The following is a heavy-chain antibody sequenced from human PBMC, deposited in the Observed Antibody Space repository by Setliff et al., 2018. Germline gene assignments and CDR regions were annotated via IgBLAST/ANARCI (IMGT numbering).Heavy chain of an antibody. V-gene: IGHV4-38-2*02. J-gene: IGHJ4*02. CDR1: GYSISSGYY. D-gene: IGHD3-22*01. CDR3: AREGYYDSSGYWADFDY. CDR2: IYHSGST. Sequence: NPSETLSLTCAVSGYSISSGYYWGWIRQPPGKGLEWIGSIYHSGSTYYNPSLKSRVTISVDTSKNQFSLKLSSVTAADTAVYYCAREGYYDSSGYWADFDYCGQAPLVTVSS.